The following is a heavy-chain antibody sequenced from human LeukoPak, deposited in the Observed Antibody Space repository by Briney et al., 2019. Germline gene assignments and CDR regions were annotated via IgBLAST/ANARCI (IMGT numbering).Heavy chain of an antibody. CDR1: GDSVSSNSAA. J-gene: IGHJ4*02. CDR2: TYYRSKWYN. CDR3: ARRRVYYDILTGYYGTPFDY. V-gene: IGHV6-1*01. D-gene: IGHD3-9*01. Sequence: SQTLSLTCAISGDSVSSNSAAWNWIRQSPSRGLEWLGRTYYRSKWYNDYAVSVKSRITINPDTSKNQFSLQLNSVTPEDTAVYYCARRRVYYDILTGYYGTPFDYWGQGTLVTVSS.